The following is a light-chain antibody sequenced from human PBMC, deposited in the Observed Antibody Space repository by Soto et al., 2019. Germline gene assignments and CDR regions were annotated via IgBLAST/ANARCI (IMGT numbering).Light chain of an antibody. CDR1: SSDVGGYNY. CDR3: SSYTSSSTYV. Sequence: QSVLTQPASVSGSPGQSITISCTGTSSDVGGYNYVSWYQQHPVKAPKLMIYEVSTRPSGVSNRFSGSMSGNTASLTISGLQAEDEADYYCSSYTSSSTYVFGTGTKLTVL. J-gene: IGLJ1*01. CDR2: EVS. V-gene: IGLV2-14*01.